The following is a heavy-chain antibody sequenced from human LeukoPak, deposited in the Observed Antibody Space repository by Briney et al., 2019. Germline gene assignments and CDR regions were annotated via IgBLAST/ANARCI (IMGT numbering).Heavy chain of an antibody. Sequence: GGSLRLSCAASKFTFSHYGMHWVRQDPGKGLEWVAVVFNDGSNQYYADSVKGRFTVSRDNSQNMLYLQMNSLRPEDTAVYYCAKDAERGFDYSNSLQKWGQGTLVTVS. D-gene: IGHD4-11*01. CDR2: VFNDGSNQ. V-gene: IGHV3-33*03. J-gene: IGHJ4*02. CDR1: KFTFSHYG. CDR3: AKDAERGFDYSNSLQK.